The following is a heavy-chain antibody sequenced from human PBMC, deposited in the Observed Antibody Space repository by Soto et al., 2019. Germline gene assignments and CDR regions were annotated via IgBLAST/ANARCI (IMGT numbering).Heavy chain of an antibody. J-gene: IGHJ4*02. V-gene: IGHV1-18*01. CDR2: ISAYNGNT. D-gene: IGHD2-15*01. CDR1: GYTFTSYG. Sequence: GASVKVSCKASGYTFTSYGISWVRQAPGQGLEWMGWISAYNGNTDYAQKFQGRVTMTTDTSTSTAYMELRSLRSDDTAVYYCARVGAYCSGVSCFDYWGQGTLVTVSS. CDR3: ARVGAYCSGVSCFDY.